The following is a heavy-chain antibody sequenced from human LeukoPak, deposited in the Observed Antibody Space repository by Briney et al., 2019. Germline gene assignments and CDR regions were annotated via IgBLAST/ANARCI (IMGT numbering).Heavy chain of an antibody. CDR2: SYYSGST. Sequence: SETLSLTCKVSGGSFSNDHWSWIRQPPGKGLEWIGISYYSGSTKYKPSLERRVTISVDTSKNQFSLKLNTVTAADTAVYYCATQLIGVMTCFDNWGQGTLVTVSS. CDR1: GGSFSNDH. J-gene: IGHJ4*02. D-gene: IGHD2-21*02. V-gene: IGHV4-59*08. CDR3: ATQLIGVMTCFDN.